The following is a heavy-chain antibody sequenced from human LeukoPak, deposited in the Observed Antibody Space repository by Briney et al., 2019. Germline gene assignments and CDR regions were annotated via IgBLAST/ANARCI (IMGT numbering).Heavy chain of an antibody. CDR3: ATASRLTTVTTNLVDI. V-gene: IGHV3-21*01. Sequence: GGFLRLSCAASGFTFSSYSMNWVRQAPGKGLEWVSSISSSSSYIYYADSVKGRFTISRDNAKNSLYLQMNSLRAEDTAVYCCATASRLTTVTTNLVDIWGQGTMVTVSS. CDR2: ISSSSSYI. D-gene: IGHD4-17*01. J-gene: IGHJ3*02. CDR1: GFTFSSYS.